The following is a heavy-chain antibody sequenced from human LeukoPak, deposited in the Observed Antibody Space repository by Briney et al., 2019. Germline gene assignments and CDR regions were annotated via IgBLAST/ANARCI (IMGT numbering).Heavy chain of an antibody. CDR2: IYTSGST. D-gene: IGHD6-13*01. Sequence: PSETLSPTCTVSGGSISSYYWSWIRQPAGKGLEWIGRIYTSGSTNYNPSLKSRVTMSVDTSKNQFSLKLSSVTAADTAVYYCARGLGIAAAGTTYYYMDVWGKGTTVTVSS. CDR1: GGSISSYY. CDR3: ARGLGIAAAGTTYYYMDV. J-gene: IGHJ6*03. V-gene: IGHV4-4*07.